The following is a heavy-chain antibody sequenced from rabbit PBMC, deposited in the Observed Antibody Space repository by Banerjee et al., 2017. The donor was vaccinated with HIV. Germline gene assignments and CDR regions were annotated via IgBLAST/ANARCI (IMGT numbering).Heavy chain of an antibody. CDR2: IYGGSTGST. V-gene: IGHV1S45*01. CDR3: ARASGGTGWTLGL. J-gene: IGHJ4*01. D-gene: IGHD4-1*01. CDR1: GFDLSSSYW. Sequence: QEQLEESGGDLVKPGASLTLTCTASGFDLSSSYWICWVRQAPGKGLEWIACIYGGSTGSTYYASWAKGRFAISRTSSTTVTLQMTSLTAADTATYFCARASGGTGWTLGLWGPGTLVTVS.